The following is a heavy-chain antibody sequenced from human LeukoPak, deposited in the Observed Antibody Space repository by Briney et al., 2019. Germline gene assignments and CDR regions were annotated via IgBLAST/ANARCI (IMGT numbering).Heavy chain of an antibody. CDR1: GGSISSGGYY. CDR3: ARGPHDFWSGYDRLNYFDY. CDR2: IYYSGST. D-gene: IGHD3-3*01. V-gene: IGHV4-31*03. Sequence: SETLSLTCTVSGGSISSGGYYWSWLRQHPGTGLEWIGYIYYSGSTYYNPSLKSRVTISVDTSKNQFSLKLSSVTAADTAVYYCARGPHDFWSGYDRLNYFDYWGQGTLVTVSS. J-gene: IGHJ4*02.